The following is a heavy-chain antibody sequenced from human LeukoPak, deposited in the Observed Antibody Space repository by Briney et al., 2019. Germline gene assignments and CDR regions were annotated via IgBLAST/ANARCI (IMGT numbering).Heavy chain of an antibody. CDR3: AKARDSYGWRVFNY. CDR1: GFTFSSYA. CDR2: ISYDGSNK. D-gene: IGHD5-18*01. J-gene: IGHJ4*02. Sequence: GGSLRLSCAASGFTFSSYAMHWVRQAPGKGLEWVAVISYDGSNKYYADSVKGRFTISRDNSKNTLYLQMNSLRAEDTAVYYCAKARDSYGWRVFNYWGQGTLVTVSS. V-gene: IGHV3-30*04.